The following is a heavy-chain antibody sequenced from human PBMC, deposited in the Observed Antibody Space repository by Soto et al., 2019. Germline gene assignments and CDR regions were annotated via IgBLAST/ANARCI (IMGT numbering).Heavy chain of an antibody. Sequence: QPGGSLRLSCAASGFTFSSYGMHWVRQAPGKGLEWVAVISYDGSNKYYADSVKGRFTISRDNSKNTLYLQMNSLRAEDTAVYYCAKEFLQLYYYDSSGYPVFDYWGQGTLVTVSS. J-gene: IGHJ4*02. CDR1: GFTFSSYG. V-gene: IGHV3-30*18. CDR3: AKEFLQLYYYDSSGYPVFDY. CDR2: ISYDGSNK. D-gene: IGHD3-22*01.